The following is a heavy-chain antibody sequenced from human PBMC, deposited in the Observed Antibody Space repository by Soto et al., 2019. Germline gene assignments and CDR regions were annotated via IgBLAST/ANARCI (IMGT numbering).Heavy chain of an antibody. CDR3: ARARGSSWYNGVDP. D-gene: IGHD1-26*01. V-gene: IGHV1-69*13. Sequence: SVKGSSKVPGANISSYGTRWEPQAPGQGIELMGGIIPPFETTNYAQKFRGRVTITADESTSTVYMELSSRRFDDTAIYHCARARGSSWYNGVDPWGQGTLVTVSS. CDR1: GANISSYG. J-gene: IGHJ5*02. CDR2: IIPPFETT.